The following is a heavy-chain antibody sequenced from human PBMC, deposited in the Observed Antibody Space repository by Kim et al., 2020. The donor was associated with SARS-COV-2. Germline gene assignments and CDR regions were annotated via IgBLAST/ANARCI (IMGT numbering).Heavy chain of an antibody. D-gene: IGHD6-6*01. CDR3: ARRGGGSSYSFDY. V-gene: IGHV5-51*01. Sequence: YIPTFQGQVTISADKSLSAAYLQWSSLKASDTAIYYCARRGGGSSYSFDYWGQGTLVTVPT. J-gene: IGHJ4*02.